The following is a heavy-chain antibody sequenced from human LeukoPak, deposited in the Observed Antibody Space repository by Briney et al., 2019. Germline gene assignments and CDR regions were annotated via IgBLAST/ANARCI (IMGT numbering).Heavy chain of an antibody. Sequence: ASLKLSCTASGYTFTGYYMNWVRQAPGQGLEWMGWINPNSGNTNYAQTFQGGVTMTRDTSISTVYMELSRLRSDDTAVYYCARGVTGIYYYYYMDVWGKGTTVTVSS. J-gene: IGHJ6*03. CDR2: INPNSGNT. CDR3: ARGVTGIYYYYYMDV. V-gene: IGHV1-2*02. D-gene: IGHD3-10*01. CDR1: GYTFTGYY.